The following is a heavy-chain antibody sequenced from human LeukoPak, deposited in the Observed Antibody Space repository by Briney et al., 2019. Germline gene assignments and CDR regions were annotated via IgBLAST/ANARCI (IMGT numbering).Heavy chain of an antibody. CDR1: AYTLTDLS. D-gene: IGHD3-16*01. V-gene: IGHV1-24*01. CDR2: FDPEDDET. Sequence: GASVKVSCKVSAYTLTDLSIHWVRQAPGKGLEWMGGFDPEDDETVYAQKFQGRVTMTEDSSTDTAYMELSSLRSEDTAVYYCATDLLGLRSFVYWRQGTLVTVSS. CDR3: ATDLLGLRSFVY. J-gene: IGHJ4*02.